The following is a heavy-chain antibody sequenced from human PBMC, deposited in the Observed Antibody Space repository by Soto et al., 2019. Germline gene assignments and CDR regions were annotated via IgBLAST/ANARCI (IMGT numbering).Heavy chain of an antibody. CDR3: PRGWGRIFDY. D-gene: IGHD7-27*01. V-gene: IGHV4-34*01. CDR2: INHSGST. J-gene: IGHJ4*02. Sequence: QVQLQQWGAGLLKPSETLSLTCAVYGGSFSGYYWNWIRQPPGKGLEWIGEINHSGSTNYNPSLKRRVTISVATAKNLFSLKLSSVSDADTAVYYSPRGWGRIFDYWGQGTLVTVSS. CDR1: GGSFSGYY.